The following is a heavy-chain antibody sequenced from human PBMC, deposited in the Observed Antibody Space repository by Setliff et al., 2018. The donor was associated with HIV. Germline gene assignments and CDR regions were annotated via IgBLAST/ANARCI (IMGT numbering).Heavy chain of an antibody. D-gene: IGHD1-26*01. V-gene: IGHV3-23*01. J-gene: IGHJ4*02. Sequence: GGSLRLSCAASGFTFSSYAMSWVRQAPGKGLEWVSAISGSGGSTYYADSVKGRFVISRDNSKNTLYLQMNSLRAEDTALYHCASSGSYYVPYFNSWGQGTQVTVSS. CDR1: GFTFSSYA. CDR3: ASSGSYYVPYFNS. CDR2: ISGSGGST.